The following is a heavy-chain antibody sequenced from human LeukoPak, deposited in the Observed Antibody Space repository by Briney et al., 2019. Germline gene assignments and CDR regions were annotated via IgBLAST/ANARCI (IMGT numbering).Heavy chain of an antibody. J-gene: IGHJ6*02. CDR2: IYSGGST. Sequence: PLGSRRLSCAASGFTVSSNYMSWVRQAPGKGLEWVSVIYSGGSTYYADSVKGRFTISRDNSKNTLYLQMNSLRAEDTAVYYCASYYYDSSGYYYYGMDVWGQGTTVSVSS. CDR3: ASYYYDSSGYYYYGMDV. CDR1: GFTVSSNY. D-gene: IGHD3-22*01. V-gene: IGHV3-66*01.